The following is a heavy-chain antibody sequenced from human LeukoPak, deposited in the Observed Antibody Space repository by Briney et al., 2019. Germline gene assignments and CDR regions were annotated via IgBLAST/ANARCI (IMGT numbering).Heavy chain of an antibody. CDR1: GFTFNNYA. CDR3: AKDTGYSTGWYAVDY. J-gene: IGHJ4*02. Sequence: GGSLRLSCAASGFTFNNYAMGWVRQAPGKGLEWVSAIGANGGPKYYTDSVKGRFTISRDSSKNTLYLQMNSLRADDTAVYYCAKDTGYSTGWYAVDYWGQGTLVTISS. V-gene: IGHV3-23*01. CDR2: IGANGGPK. D-gene: IGHD6-19*01.